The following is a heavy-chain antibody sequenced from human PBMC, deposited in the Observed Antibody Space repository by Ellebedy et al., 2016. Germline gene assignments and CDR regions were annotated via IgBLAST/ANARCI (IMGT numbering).Heavy chain of an antibody. CDR2: IFYSGNT. D-gene: IGHD3-10*01. Sequence: SETLSLTXTVSGDSISANYWGWIRQPAGKGLEWIGFIFYSGNTNSNPSLKSRVTISVDTSKKQLSLSLRSVTAADTAVYYCARMTEGFGSGRSPDAAFDIWGQGTMVTVSS. CDR1: GDSISANY. V-gene: IGHV4-59*01. J-gene: IGHJ3*02. CDR3: ARMTEGFGSGRSPDAAFDI.